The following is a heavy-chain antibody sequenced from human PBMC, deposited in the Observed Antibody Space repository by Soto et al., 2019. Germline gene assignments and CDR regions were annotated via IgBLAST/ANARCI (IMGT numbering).Heavy chain of an antibody. CDR3: ARDLVGMDV. V-gene: IGHV4-59*01. CDR2: IYYSGST. CDR1: GGSISTYY. D-gene: IGHD3-16*02. Sequence: ASETLSLTCTVSGGSISTYYGSWIRQPPGKGLEWIGYIYYSGSTNYNPSLKNRVTMSVDTSENQFSLKLSSVTAADTAVYYCARDLVGMDVWGQGTTVTVSS. J-gene: IGHJ6*02.